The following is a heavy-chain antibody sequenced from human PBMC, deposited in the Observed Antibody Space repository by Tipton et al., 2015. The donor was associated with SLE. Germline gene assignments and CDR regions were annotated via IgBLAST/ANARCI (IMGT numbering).Heavy chain of an antibody. CDR3: ARRYCSGGSCFFDY. CDR2: IYHSGST. D-gene: IGHD2-15*01. V-gene: IGHV4-30-2*01. CDR1: GGSISSGGYS. Sequence: TLSLTCTVSGGSISSGGYSWSWIRQPPGKGLEWIGYIYHSGSTYYSPSLKSRVTISVDRSKNQFSLKLSSVTAADTAVYYCARRYCSGGSCFFDYWGQGTLVTVSS. J-gene: IGHJ4*02.